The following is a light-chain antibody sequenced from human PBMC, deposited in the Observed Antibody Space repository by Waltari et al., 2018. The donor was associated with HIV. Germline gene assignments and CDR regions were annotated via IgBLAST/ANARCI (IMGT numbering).Light chain of an antibody. CDR3: QQSHTNPRT. V-gene: IGKV1-9*01. Sequence: DIQLTQSPSFLSASVGDTVTITCRANQGITNHLAWYQQKPGKAPNLLIFAASTLQSGVPSRFSGSGSGTQFTLTISSLQPEDFATYYCQQSHTNPRTFGRGTKVEVK. J-gene: IGKJ4*02. CDR1: QGITNH. CDR2: AAS.